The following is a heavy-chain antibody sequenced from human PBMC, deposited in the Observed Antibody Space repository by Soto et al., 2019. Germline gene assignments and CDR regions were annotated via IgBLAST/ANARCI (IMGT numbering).Heavy chain of an antibody. CDR2: ISSTSTYI. D-gene: IGHD6-19*01. Sequence: EVQLVESGGGLVKPGGSLRLSCAASGFTFINYGFHWVRQAPGKGLEWVSSISSTSTYIYYADSVEGRFTISRDNAQNSLYLLINSLRAEDTAVYYCARGEGIDVAGTLDHWGQGALVTVSS. CDR3: ARGEGIDVAGTLDH. V-gene: IGHV3-21*01. CDR1: GFTFINYG. J-gene: IGHJ4*02.